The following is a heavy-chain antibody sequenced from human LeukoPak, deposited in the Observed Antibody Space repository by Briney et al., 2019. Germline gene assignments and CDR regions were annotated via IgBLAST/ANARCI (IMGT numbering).Heavy chain of an antibody. D-gene: IGHD6-19*01. J-gene: IGHJ4*02. CDR2: IRSKASGGTT. Sequence: PGGSLRLSCTASGFTFGDYVINWVRQAPGKGLEWVGFIRSKASGGTTEYAASVKGRFTTSRDDSKSIAYLQMNSLKTEDTAVYYCTRGVAGIIYWGQGTLVTVSS. CDR3: TRGVAGIIY. V-gene: IGHV3-49*04. CDR1: GFTFGDYV.